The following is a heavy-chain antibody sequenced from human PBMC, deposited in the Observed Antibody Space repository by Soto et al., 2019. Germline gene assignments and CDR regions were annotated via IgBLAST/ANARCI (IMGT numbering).Heavy chain of an antibody. Sequence: SETLSLTCAVSGFSISSGYYWGWIRQPPGKGREWIGNIYHSGTTYYNPSLSSRVTISVDTSKNQFSLRPTSVTAADTAVYYCASVTNVGYFYYFDYWGQGTLVTVSS. CDR1: GFSISSGYY. J-gene: IGHJ4*02. CDR3: ASVTNVGYFYYFDY. V-gene: IGHV4-38-2*01. CDR2: IYHSGTT. D-gene: IGHD2-2*03.